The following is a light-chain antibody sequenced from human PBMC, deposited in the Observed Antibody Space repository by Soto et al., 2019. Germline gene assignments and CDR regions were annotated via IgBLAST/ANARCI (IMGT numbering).Light chain of an antibody. CDR2: EVT. J-gene: IGLJ3*02. V-gene: IGLV2-8*01. CDR3: SSYAGGTYNWV. CDR1: SSDVGGYNF. Sequence: QSALTQPPSASGSPGQSVTISCTGTSSDVGGYNFVSWYQHHPGKAPKLMIYEVTKRPSGVPDRFSGSKSGNTASLTLSGLQAEDEADYYCSSYAGGTYNWVFGGGTQLTVL.